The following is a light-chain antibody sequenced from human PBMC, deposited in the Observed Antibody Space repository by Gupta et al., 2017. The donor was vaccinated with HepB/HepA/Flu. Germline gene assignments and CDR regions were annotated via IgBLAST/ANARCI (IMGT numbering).Light chain of an antibody. CDR3: KSRGSSGYHLV. J-gene: IGLJ2*01. CDR1: SLRSYY. Sequence: SSELTQDPAVSVPLGQPVSIPCQGDSLRSYYATWYQQKPGQAPVLVIYGKNNRPSGIPDRFSGSSSGNTASLTITGAQAEDEADYYCKSRGSSGYHLVFGGGTKLTVL. V-gene: IGLV3-19*01. CDR2: GKN.